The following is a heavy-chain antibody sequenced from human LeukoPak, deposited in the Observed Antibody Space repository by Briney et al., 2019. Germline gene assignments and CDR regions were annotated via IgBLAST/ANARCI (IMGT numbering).Heavy chain of an antibody. CDR2: ISGSGGST. J-gene: IGHJ4*02. CDR3: AKDLYFDNTGDHYESEY. CDR1: GCTFSRFG. D-gene: IGHD3-22*01. Sequence: GGSVSLSCAACGCTFSRFGRSWVRQARGRGLDWVAGISGSGGSTHYADSVTGRFTISRDNSKDTLYLQMNSLRAEDTAVYYCAKDLYFDNTGDHYESEYWGQGTLVTVSS. V-gene: IGHV3-23*01.